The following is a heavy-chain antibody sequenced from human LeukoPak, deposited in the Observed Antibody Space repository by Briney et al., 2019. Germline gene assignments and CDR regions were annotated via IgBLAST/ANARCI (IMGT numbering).Heavy chain of an antibody. CDR2: IYTSEST. D-gene: IGHD2-2*01. V-gene: IGHV4-4*09. CDR1: GGSINSYY. J-gene: IGHJ6*03. Sequence: SETLSLTCTVSGGSINSYYWSWIRQPPGKGLEWIGYIYTSESTNYTPSFKSRVTISVDTSKNQFSLKLSSVTAADTAVYYCARHTGYCSSTSCYSDYYYYMDVWGKGTTVTVSS. CDR3: ARHTGYCSSTSCYSDYYYYMDV.